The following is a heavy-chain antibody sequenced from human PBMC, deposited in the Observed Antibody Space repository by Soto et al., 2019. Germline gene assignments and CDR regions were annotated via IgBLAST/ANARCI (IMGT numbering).Heavy chain of an antibody. V-gene: IGHV3-30*18. Sequence: VQLVESGGGLVQPGGSLRLSCAASGFTFSSYGMHWVRQAPGKGLEWVAVISYDGSNKYYADSVKGRFTISRDNSKNTLYLQMNSLRAEDTAVYYCAKDQGETVVYYYYGMDVWGQGTTVTVSS. D-gene: IGHD3-16*01. CDR2: ISYDGSNK. CDR3: AKDQGETVVYYYYGMDV. J-gene: IGHJ6*02. CDR1: GFTFSSYG.